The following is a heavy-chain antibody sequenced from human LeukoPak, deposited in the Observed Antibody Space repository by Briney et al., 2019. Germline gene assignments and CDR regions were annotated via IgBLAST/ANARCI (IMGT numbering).Heavy chain of an antibody. D-gene: IGHD2-15*01. CDR1: GYTFTGYY. CDR3: ARASGGDCSGGSCYFRRPRGYYYMDV. CDR2: INPNSGGT. V-gene: IGHV1-2*02. Sequence: ASVKVSCKASGYTFTGYYMHWVRQAPGQGLEWMGWINPNSGGTNYAQKFQGRVTMTRDTSISTAYMELSRLRSDDTAVYYCARASGGDCSGGSCYFRRPRGYYYMDVWGKGTTVTVSS. J-gene: IGHJ6*03.